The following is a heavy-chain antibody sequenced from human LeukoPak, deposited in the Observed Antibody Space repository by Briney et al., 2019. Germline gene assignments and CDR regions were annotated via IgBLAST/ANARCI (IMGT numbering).Heavy chain of an antibody. Sequence: GASVTVSCKASGGTFSSYAISWVRQAPGQGLEWMGGIIPIFGTANYAQKFQGRVTITADESTSTAYMELSSLRSEDTAVYYCARVSTPVEEWQYAFDIWGQGTMVTVSS. D-gene: IGHD3-3*01. CDR3: ARVSTPVEEWQYAFDI. V-gene: IGHV1-69*13. CDR2: IIPIFGTA. CDR1: GGTFSSYA. J-gene: IGHJ3*02.